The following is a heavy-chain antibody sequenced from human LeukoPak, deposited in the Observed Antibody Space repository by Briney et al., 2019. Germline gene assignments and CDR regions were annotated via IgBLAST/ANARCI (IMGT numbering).Heavy chain of an antibody. J-gene: IGHJ4*01. CDR3: ARDLGFWSGPDY. Sequence: PSETLSLTCTVSGGSMSSYYWSWIRQPAGKGLQWIGRIYSSGSANYNPSLKSRVTMSVDTSKNQFSLRLNSMTAADTAVYYCARDLGFWSGPDYRGHGTLVTVSS. V-gene: IGHV4-4*07. CDR1: GGSMSSYY. CDR2: IYSSGSA. D-gene: IGHD3-3*01.